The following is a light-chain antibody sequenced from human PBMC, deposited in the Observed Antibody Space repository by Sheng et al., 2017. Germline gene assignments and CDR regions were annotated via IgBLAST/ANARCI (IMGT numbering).Light chain of an antibody. CDR3: QQYGGSRT. J-gene: IGKJ1*01. V-gene: IGKV3-20*01. CDR2: DAS. CDR1: QTISTY. Sequence: VLTQSPATLSLSPGDTATLSCRASQTISTYLAWYQQKPGQAPRLLIYDASKRATGIPDRFSGSGSGTDFTLTISRLEPEDFAVYYCQQYGGSRTFGQGTKVEI.